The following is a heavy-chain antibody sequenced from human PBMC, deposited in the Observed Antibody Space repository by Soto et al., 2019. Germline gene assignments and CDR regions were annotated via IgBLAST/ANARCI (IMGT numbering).Heavy chain of an antibody. CDR3: AKGGYKYGLDP. D-gene: IGHD5-18*01. CDR1: GFTFSSSA. Sequence: EVQLLESGGGLVQPGGSLRLSCAASGFTFSSSAMSWVRQAPGKGPEWVSAISESGDNTFSADSVKGRFTISRDNTKYTLYLQMNSLRAEDTALYFCAKGGYKYGLDPWGQGTLVTVSS. CDR2: ISESGDNT. V-gene: IGHV3-23*01. J-gene: IGHJ5*02.